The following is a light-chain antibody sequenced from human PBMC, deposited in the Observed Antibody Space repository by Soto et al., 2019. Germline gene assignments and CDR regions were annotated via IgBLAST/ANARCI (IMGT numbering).Light chain of an antibody. CDR1: QSVSSSY. J-gene: IGKJ1*01. V-gene: IGKV3-20*01. Sequence: EIVLTQSAGTLSLSPGERATLSCRASQSVSSSYLAWYQQKPGQAPRLLIYGASSRATGIPDRFSGSGSGTDFTLTISGLEPADFAVYYCQQYGSSPRTFGQGTKVEIK. CDR3: QQYGSSPRT. CDR2: GAS.